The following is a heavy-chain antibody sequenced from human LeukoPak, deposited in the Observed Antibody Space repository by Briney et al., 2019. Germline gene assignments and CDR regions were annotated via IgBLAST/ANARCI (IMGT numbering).Heavy chain of an antibody. CDR2: ISSLSGTI. Sequence: GGSLRLSCVASGFTFSSYSMNWVRQAPGEGLEWVSYISSLSGTIYYADSVKGRFTISRDNAKNSLYLQMNSLRAEDTAVYYCAREWVATIWSDAFDIWGQGTMVTVSS. CDR1: GFTFSSYS. V-gene: IGHV3-48*04. CDR3: AREWVATIWSDAFDI. D-gene: IGHD5-12*01. J-gene: IGHJ3*02.